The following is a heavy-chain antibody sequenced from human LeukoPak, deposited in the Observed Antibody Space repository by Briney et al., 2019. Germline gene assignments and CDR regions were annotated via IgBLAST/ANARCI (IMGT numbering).Heavy chain of an antibody. CDR1: GFTFSTYA. V-gene: IGHV3-23*05. D-gene: IGHD2-2*01. CDR3: ARAYHVVVPAARENWFDH. Sequence: PGGSLRLSCAASGFTFSTYAMSWVRQAPGKGLVWVSGVVTSGSNTYYVDSVKGRFTISRDNSKNSLYLQMNSLRAEDTAVYYCARAYHVVVPAARENWFDHWGQGTLVTVSS. J-gene: IGHJ5*02. CDR2: VVTSGSNT.